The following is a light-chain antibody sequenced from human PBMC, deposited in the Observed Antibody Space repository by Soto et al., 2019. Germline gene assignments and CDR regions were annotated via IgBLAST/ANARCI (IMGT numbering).Light chain of an antibody. CDR2: DAS. J-gene: IGKJ3*01. CDR3: QQLNIYPLT. V-gene: IGKV1-5*01. CDR1: QSIRNW. Sequence: DIQMTQSPSTLSASVGDRVTITCRASQSIRNWLAWYQQQPGKAPKLLIYDASSLESGVPSRFSGSGSGTEFTLTISSLQPDDFATYYCQQLNIYPLTFGPGTKVDIK.